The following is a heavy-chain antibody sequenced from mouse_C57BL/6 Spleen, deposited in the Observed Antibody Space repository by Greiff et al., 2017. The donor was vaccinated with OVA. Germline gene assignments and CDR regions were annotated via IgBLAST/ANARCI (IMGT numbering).Heavy chain of an antibody. V-gene: IGHV1-81*01. CDR2: IYPRSGNT. J-gene: IGHJ2*01. Sequence: QVQLQQSGAELARPGASVKLSCKASGYTFTSYGISWVKQRTGQGLEWIGEIYPRSGNTYYNEKFKGKATLTADKSSSTAYMELRSLTSEDSAVYFCARFYDRGDYFDYWGQGTTLTVSS. CDR3: ARFYDRGDYFDY. D-gene: IGHD2-3*01. CDR1: GYTFTSYG.